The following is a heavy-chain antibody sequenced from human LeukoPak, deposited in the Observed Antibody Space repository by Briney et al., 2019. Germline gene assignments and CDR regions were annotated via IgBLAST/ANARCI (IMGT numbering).Heavy chain of an antibody. Sequence: GRSLRLSXXXSGFTFSSYAMHWVRQAPGKGLEWVAVISYDGSNKYYADSVKGRFTISRDNSKNTLYLQMNSLRAEDTAVYYCARDVSEGDIDCSSTSCLIGYFDYWGQGTLVTVSS. CDR2: ISYDGSNK. CDR1: GFTFSSYA. D-gene: IGHD2-2*01. J-gene: IGHJ4*02. V-gene: IGHV3-30-3*01. CDR3: ARDVSEGDIDCSSTSCLIGYFDY.